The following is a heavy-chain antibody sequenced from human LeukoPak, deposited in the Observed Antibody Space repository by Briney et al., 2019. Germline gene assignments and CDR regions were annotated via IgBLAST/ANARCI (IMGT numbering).Heavy chain of an antibody. CDR3: ARAGGSTVSHSDY. CDR1: GFTFDDYA. CDR2: ISSSTSYI. Sequence: GGSLRLSCAASGFTFDDYAMHWVRQAPGKGLEWVSSISSSTSYIYYADSVKGRFTISKDNAKNSLYLQMNSLRAEDTAVYYCARAGGSTVSHSDYWGQGTLVTVSS. V-gene: IGHV3-21*01. J-gene: IGHJ4*02. D-gene: IGHD4-17*01.